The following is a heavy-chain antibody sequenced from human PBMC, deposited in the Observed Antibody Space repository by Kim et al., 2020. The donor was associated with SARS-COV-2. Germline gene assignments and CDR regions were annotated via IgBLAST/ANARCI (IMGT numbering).Heavy chain of an antibody. CDR1: GYTLTELS. Sequence: ASVKVSCKVSGYTLTELSMHWVRQAPGKGLEWMGGFDPEDGETIYAQKFQGRVTMTEDTSTDTAYMELSSLRSEDTAVYYCATEGGDGYNSYPGVGAFDIWGQGTMVTVSS. D-gene: IGHD5-12*01. J-gene: IGHJ3*02. V-gene: IGHV1-24*01. CDR2: FDPEDGET. CDR3: ATEGGDGYNSYPGVGAFDI.